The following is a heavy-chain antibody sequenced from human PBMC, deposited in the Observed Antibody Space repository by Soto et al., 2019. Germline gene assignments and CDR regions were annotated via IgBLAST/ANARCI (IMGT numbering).Heavy chain of an antibody. CDR1: GGSIKAGGFY. Sequence: QMQLQQSGPGLVEPSQTLSLTCTVSGGSIKAGGFYWRWIRQHPGRGLEWIGFMSYTGSTYSNPSLKSRVTISVDTSKNQFSLNLTSVTAADTAVYYCARETLDYDLLTPSSSDAAFDIWGQGTLVSVSS. CDR2: MSYTGST. CDR3: ARETLDYDLLTPSSSDAAFDI. J-gene: IGHJ3*02. D-gene: IGHD3-9*01. V-gene: IGHV4-31*03.